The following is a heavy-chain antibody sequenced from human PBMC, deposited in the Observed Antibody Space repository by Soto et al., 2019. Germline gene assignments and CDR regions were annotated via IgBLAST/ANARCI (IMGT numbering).Heavy chain of an antibody. CDR2: IIPIFGTA. J-gene: IGHJ6*02. Sequence: SVKVSCKASGYTFSDYYLHWVRQAPGQGLEWMGGIIPIFGTANYAQKFQGRVTITADESTSTAYMELSSLRSEDTAVYYCARVGTQGYCSGGSCYSDYYYGMDVWGQGTTVTVSS. CDR1: GYTFSDYY. D-gene: IGHD2-15*01. V-gene: IGHV1-69*13. CDR3: ARVGTQGYCSGGSCYSDYYYGMDV.